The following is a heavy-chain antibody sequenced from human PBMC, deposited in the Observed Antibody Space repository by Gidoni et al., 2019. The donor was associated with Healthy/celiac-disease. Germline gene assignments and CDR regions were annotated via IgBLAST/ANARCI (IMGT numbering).Heavy chain of an antibody. Sequence: QVQLVQSGAEVKKPGASVKVSCKASGYPFTSYDINWVRQATGQGLEWMGWVTPNSGYTVYAQKCQGRVTMTRNTSISTAYMELSSLRSEDTAVYYCARGYGDRGDFDYWGQGTLVTVSS. V-gene: IGHV1-8*01. D-gene: IGHD4-17*01. CDR2: VTPNSGYT. J-gene: IGHJ4*02. CDR1: GYPFTSYD. CDR3: ARGYGDRGDFDY.